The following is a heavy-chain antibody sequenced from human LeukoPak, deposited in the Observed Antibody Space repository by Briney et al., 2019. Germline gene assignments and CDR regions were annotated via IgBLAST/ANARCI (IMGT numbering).Heavy chain of an antibody. CDR3: ARDDASRVLWVSSNAFDI. V-gene: IGHV4-34*01. CDR1: SGSFSGYY. Sequence: SETLSLTCAVYSGSFSGYYWSWIRQPPGKGLEWIGEINHSGSTNYNPSLKGRVTISVDTSKNQFSLKLSSVTAADTAVYYCARDDASRVLWVSSNAFDIWGQGTMVTVSS. D-gene: IGHD2-2*01. CDR2: INHSGST. J-gene: IGHJ3*02.